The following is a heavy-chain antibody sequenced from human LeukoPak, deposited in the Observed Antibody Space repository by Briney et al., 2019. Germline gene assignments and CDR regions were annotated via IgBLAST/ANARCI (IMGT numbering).Heavy chain of an antibody. CDR1: GGSLNSRRYY. V-gene: IGHV4-39*01. J-gene: IGHJ4*02. Sequence: ASETLSLTCTVSGGSLNSRRYYWGWIRQPPGKGLEFIGSIFYTGSAYYNPSLKSRVSISVHTSKSHFSLHLISVTAADTALYSCASLFYFGSGSFPTYWGLGTLVTVSS. D-gene: IGHD3-10*01. CDR2: IFYTGSA. CDR3: ASLFYFGSGSFPTY.